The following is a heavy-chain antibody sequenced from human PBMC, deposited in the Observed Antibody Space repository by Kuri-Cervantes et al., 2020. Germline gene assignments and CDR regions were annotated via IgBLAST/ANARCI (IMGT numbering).Heavy chain of an antibody. D-gene: IGHD3-10*01. J-gene: IGHJ5*02. V-gene: IGHV4-61*08. Sequence: ESLKTSCTVSGGSISNGGYYWSWIRQPPGKGLGWIGYIYYSGSTNYNPSLKSRVTISVDTSKNQLSLKLSSVTPADTAVYYCAKYPHALGSGEGLNWFDPWGQGTLVTVSS. CDR1: GGSISNGGYY. CDR3: AKYPHALGSGEGLNWFDP. CDR2: IYYSGST.